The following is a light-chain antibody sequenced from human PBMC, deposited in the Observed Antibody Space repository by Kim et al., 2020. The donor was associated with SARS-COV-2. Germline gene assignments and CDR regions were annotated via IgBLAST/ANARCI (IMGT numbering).Light chain of an antibody. V-gene: IGLV3-19*01. CDR1: SLRGSY. J-gene: IGLJ2*01. CDR3: NSRASNDNVV. CDR2: GEN. Sequence: SSELTQDPAVSVALGQTVRVTCQGDSLRGSYASWYQQKPGQAPLLVFYGENNRPSGIPDRFSGSSSGNTASLTITGTQAGDEADYYCNSRASNDNVVFGG.